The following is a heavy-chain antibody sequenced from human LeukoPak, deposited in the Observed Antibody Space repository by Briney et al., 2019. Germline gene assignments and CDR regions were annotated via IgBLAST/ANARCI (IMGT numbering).Heavy chain of an antibody. J-gene: IGHJ4*02. Sequence: GGSLRLSCTASGFTLSSYEMSWIRQAPGKGLEWVSGINWNGGNTGSADSVKGRFTISRDNAKNSLYLQMNSLRAEDTALYYCAATYSGNWEFDYWGQGTLVTVSS. CDR2: INWNGGNT. D-gene: IGHD1-26*01. V-gene: IGHV3-20*04. CDR3: AATYSGNWEFDY. CDR1: GFTLSSYE.